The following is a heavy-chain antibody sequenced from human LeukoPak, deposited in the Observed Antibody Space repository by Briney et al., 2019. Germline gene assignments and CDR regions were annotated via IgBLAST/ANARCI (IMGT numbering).Heavy chain of an antibody. V-gene: IGHV4-39*01. CDR2: IYYSGST. Sequence: SEILSLTCTVSGGSISSSRYYWGWIRQPPGKGLEWIGSIYYSGSTYYNPSLKSRVTISVDTSKNQFSLKLSSVTAADTAVYYCAKTEYGGNTKNAFDIWGQGTMVTVSS. CDR1: GGSISSSRYY. D-gene: IGHD4-23*01. J-gene: IGHJ3*02. CDR3: AKTEYGGNTKNAFDI.